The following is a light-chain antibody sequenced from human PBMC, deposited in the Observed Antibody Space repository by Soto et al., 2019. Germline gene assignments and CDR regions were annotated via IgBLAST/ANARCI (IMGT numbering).Light chain of an antibody. V-gene: IGKV3-11*01. J-gene: IGKJ4*01. CDR2: DAY. CDR1: QSVSSC. Sequence: EIVLTQSPATLSLSPGERATLSCRASQSVSSCLAWYQQKPGQAPRLLIYDAYNRATGIPARFSGSGSGTDFTLTVSNLESEDFAVYYCKQCSNWPLTVGGGTKVDIK. CDR3: KQCSNWPLT.